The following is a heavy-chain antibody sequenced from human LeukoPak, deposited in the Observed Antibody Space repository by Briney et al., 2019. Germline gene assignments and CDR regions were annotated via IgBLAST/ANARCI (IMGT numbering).Heavy chain of an antibody. CDR1: GYTFTGNN. D-gene: IGHD3-3*01. Sequence: ASVKLSCKASGYTFTGNNIDWGRQAPGQGLGWMGLIDRSSGGTKYAQKFQGRVTMTRDTSIRTAFMDLSRLRSDDTAIYYCARGPFGVATDCWGQGSLVTVSS. V-gene: IGHV1-2*02. CDR2: IDRSSGGT. CDR3: ARGPFGVATDC. J-gene: IGHJ4*02.